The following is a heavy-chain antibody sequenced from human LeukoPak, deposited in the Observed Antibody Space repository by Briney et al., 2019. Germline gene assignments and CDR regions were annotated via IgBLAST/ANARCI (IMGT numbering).Heavy chain of an antibody. CDR2: ISGSGGST. CDR3: AKDPSASYYGMDV. J-gene: IGHJ6*02. CDR1: GFTFSSYA. V-gene: IGHV3-23*01. Sequence: GGSLRLSCVASGFTFSSYAMSWVRRAPGKGLELVSAISGSGGSTYYADSVKGRFTISRDNSKNTLYLQMNSLRAVATAVYYCAKDPSASYYGMDVWGQGTTVTVSS.